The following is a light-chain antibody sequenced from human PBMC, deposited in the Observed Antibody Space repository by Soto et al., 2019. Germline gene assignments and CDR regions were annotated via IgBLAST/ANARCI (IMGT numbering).Light chain of an antibody. CDR1: QSIGAS. CDR3: QQYNSSPLT. V-gene: IGKV1-5*03. Sequence: DIQMTQSPSTLYASVGDRVTITCRASQSIGASLAWFQQKPGEAPNLLIYKASSLDSGVPSRFSGSRSGTEFTLTISTLQPDDFATYYCQQYNSSPLTFGGGTKVEIK. CDR2: KAS. J-gene: IGKJ4*01.